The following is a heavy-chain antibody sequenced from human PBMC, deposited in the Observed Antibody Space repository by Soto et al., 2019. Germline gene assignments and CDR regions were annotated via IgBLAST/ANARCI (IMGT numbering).Heavy chain of an antibody. CDR2: IYYSGST. CDR1: GGSISSSSYY. J-gene: IGHJ5*02. D-gene: IGHD3-10*01. V-gene: IGHV4-39*01. Sequence: SETLSLTCTVSGGSISSSSYYWGWIRQPPGKGLEWIGSIYYSGSTYYNPSLKSRVTISVDTSKNQFSLKLSSVTAADTAVYYCARHWTTMVRGANPNWFDPWGQGTLVTVSS. CDR3: ARHWTTMVRGANPNWFDP.